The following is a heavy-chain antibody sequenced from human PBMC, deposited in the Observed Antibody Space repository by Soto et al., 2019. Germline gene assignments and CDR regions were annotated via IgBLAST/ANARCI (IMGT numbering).Heavy chain of an antibody. CDR2: ISWNSGSI. J-gene: IGHJ6*02. CDR3: AKGYGVTYYYYGMDV. Sequence: GGSLRLSCAASGFTFDDYAMHWVRQAPGKGLEWVSGISWNSGSIGYADSVKGRFTISRDNAKNSLYLQMNSLRAEDTALYYCAKGYGVTYYYYGMDVWGQGTTVTVSS. D-gene: IGHD5-18*01. V-gene: IGHV3-9*01. CDR1: GFTFDDYA.